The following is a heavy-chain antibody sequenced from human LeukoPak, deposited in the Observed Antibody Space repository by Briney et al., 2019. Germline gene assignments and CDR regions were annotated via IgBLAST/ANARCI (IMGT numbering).Heavy chain of an antibody. CDR1: GGTFSSYA. D-gene: IGHD2-2*01. J-gene: IGHJ4*02. Sequence: SVKVSCKASGGTFSSYAISWVRQAPGQGLEWMGGIIPIFGTANYAQKFQGRVTITADESTSTAYMELSSLRSEDTAVYYCARGQDIVVVPAALDYWGQGTLVTASS. CDR2: IIPIFGTA. CDR3: ARGQDIVVVPAALDY. V-gene: IGHV1-69*01.